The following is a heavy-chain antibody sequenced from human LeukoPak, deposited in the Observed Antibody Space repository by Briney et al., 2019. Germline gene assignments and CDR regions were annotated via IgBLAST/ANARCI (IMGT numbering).Heavy chain of an antibody. Sequence: PSETLSLTCTVSGGSISTSAFYWGWIRQPPGKGLEWIGSIYDSGNEFYNPSLKSRVTISADTSKNQFSLKLNSVTAADTAMYYCARQISDYYYYYMDVWGGGITVTVSS. CDR2: IYDSGNE. CDR3: ARQISDYYYYYMDV. D-gene: IGHD2/OR15-2a*01. J-gene: IGHJ6*03. CDR1: GGSISTSAFY. V-gene: IGHV4-39*01.